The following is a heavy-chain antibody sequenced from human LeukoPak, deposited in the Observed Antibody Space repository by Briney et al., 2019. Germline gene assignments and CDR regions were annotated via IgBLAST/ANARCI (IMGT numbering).Heavy chain of an antibody. D-gene: IGHD3-3*01. CDR1: GGSISSSSYY. CDR3: ARGDDFWSGSYFDY. Sequence: SETLSLTCTVSGGSISSSSYYWGWIRQPPGKGLEWIGSIYYSGSTYYNPSLKSRVTISVDTSKNQFSLKLSSVTAADTAVYYCARGDDFWSGSYFDYWGQGTLVTVSS. CDR2: IYYSGST. V-gene: IGHV4-39*07. J-gene: IGHJ4*02.